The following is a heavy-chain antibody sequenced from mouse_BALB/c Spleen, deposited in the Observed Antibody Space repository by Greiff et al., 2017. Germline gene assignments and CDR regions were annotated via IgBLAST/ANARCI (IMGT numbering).Heavy chain of an antibody. V-gene: IGHV1-69*02. CDR2: IDPSDSET. J-gene: IGHJ4*01. CDR1: GYTFTSYW. Sequence: VQLQQSGAELVKPGAPVKLSCKASGYTFTSYWMNWVKQRPGRGLEWIGRIDPSDSETHYNQKFKDKATLTVDKSSSTAYIQLSSLTSEDSAVYYGARYRYGSSYDYAMDYWGQGTSVTVSS. D-gene: IGHD1-1*01. CDR3: ARYRYGSSYDYAMDY.